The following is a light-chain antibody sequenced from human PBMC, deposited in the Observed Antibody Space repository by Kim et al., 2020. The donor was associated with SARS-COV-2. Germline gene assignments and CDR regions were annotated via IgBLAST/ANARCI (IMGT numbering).Light chain of an antibody. CDR2: LEGSGSY. CDR3: ETWDSNTPV. CDR1: SGHSSYI. Sequence: QLVLTQSSSASASLGSSVKLTCTLSSGHSSYIIAWHQQQPWKAPRYLMKLEGSGSYNKASGVADRFSGSSSGADRYLTISNLQSEDEGDYYCETWDSNTPVFGGGTQLTVL. V-gene: IGLV4-60*03. J-gene: IGLJ2*01.